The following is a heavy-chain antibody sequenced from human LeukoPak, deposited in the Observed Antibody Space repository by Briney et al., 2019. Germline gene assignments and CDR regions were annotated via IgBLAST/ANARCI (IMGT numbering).Heavy chain of an antibody. CDR1: GYTFTGYY. Sequence: ASVKVSCKASGYTFTGYYMHWVRQAPGQGLEWMGWISAYNGNTNYAQKLQGRVTITTDTSTSTAYMELRSLRSDDTAVYYCARDPINNYYDSSGPDYWGQGTLVTVSS. D-gene: IGHD3-22*01. CDR3: ARDPINNYYDSSGPDY. CDR2: ISAYNGNT. J-gene: IGHJ4*02. V-gene: IGHV1-18*04.